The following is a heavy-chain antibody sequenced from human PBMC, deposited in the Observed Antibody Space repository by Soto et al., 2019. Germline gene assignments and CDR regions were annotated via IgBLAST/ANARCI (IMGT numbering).Heavy chain of an antibody. Sequence: SSETLSLTCTVSGGSVSSASYYWSWIRQPPGKGLEWIGYTYYSGSTNYNPSLKSRVTISVDTSKNQFSLNLSSVTAADTAVYYCARVVPATITTFYGMDVWGQGTTVTVSS. CDR1: GGSVSSASYY. CDR3: ARVVPATITTFYGMDV. D-gene: IGHD4-4*01. J-gene: IGHJ6*02. CDR2: TYYSGST. V-gene: IGHV4-61*01.